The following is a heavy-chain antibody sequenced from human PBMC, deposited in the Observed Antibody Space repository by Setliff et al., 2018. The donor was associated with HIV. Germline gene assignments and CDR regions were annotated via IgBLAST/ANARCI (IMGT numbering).Heavy chain of an antibody. Sequence: GESLKISCKGFGYSFTIYWIGWVRQMPGKGLEWMGIIYPGDTDTRYSPSSQGQVTISADKSISTAYLQWSSLRVSDTAMYYCASGRKKNYDLFSGYYRILGVDFDYWGQGTLVTVSS. CDR3: ASGRKKNYDLFSGYYRILGVDFDY. D-gene: IGHD3-3*01. CDR2: IYPGDTDT. CDR1: GYSFTIYW. J-gene: IGHJ4*02. V-gene: IGHV5-51*01.